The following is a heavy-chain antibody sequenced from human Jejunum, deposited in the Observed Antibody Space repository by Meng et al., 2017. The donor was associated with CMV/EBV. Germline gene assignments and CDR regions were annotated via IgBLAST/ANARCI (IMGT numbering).Heavy chain of an antibody. CDR1: YA. V-gene: IGHV3-64*02. CDR2: ISNTGGDK. CDR3: AGRPGVAVAGTYYYYGMDV. J-gene: IGHJ6*02. Sequence: YAMHWVRHAPGKGLEYVSGISNTGGDKYHIDSVKGRFTISRDNSKNTLYLQMGSLRTEDMAVYYCAGRPGVAVAGTYYYYGMDVWGQGTTVTVSS. D-gene: IGHD6-19*01.